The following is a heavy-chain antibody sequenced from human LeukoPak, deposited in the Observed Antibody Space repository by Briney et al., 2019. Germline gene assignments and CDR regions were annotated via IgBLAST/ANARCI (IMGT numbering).Heavy chain of an antibody. D-gene: IGHD2-15*01. CDR1: DSSISTVYY. Sequence: ASETLSLTCTVSDSSISTVYYWGWIRQPPGKGLEWIGSVYHGEGTYYNPSLNSRVTILVDTSKKQFSLRLTSVTAADTAVYYCARVACSGGNCDPALDDAFDIWGQGTTVTVSS. CDR3: ARVACSGGNCDPALDDAFDI. CDR2: VYHGEGT. J-gene: IGHJ3*02. V-gene: IGHV4-38-2*02.